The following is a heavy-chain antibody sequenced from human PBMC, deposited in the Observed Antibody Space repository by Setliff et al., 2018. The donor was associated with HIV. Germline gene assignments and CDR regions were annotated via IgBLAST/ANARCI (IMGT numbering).Heavy chain of an antibody. J-gene: IGHJ6*03. CDR1: GYTFTDYY. Sequence: ASVKVSCKATGYTFTDYYMHWVRPAPGQGLEWMGRINPNRGGTQYGQRFQGRVTMTRDTSSSTAYMELNGLRSDDTAVYFCARGEGGSGFQQYYYMDVWGEGTTVIVSS. CDR2: INPNRGGT. V-gene: IGHV1-2*06. D-gene: IGHD1-26*01. CDR3: ARGEGGSGFQQYYYMDV.